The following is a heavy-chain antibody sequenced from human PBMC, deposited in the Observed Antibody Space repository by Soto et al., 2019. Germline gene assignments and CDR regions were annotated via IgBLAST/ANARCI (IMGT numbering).Heavy chain of an antibody. J-gene: IGHJ6*02. V-gene: IGHV3-72*01. CDR2: TRNKANSHTT. CDR1: GFTFNDHY. Sequence: PAGSLRLCCSASGFTFNDHYMDWVRQAPGKGLEWVGRTRNKANSHTTEYAASVKGRFTISRDDSKNSLYLQMNSLKAEDTAVYYCARGSITIFGVALGGMDGWGQGTKVTVSS. D-gene: IGHD3-3*01. CDR3: ARGSITIFGVALGGMDG.